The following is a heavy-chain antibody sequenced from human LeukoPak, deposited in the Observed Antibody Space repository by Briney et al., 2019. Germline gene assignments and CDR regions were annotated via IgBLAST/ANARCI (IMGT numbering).Heavy chain of an antibody. D-gene: IGHD3-10*01. J-gene: IGHJ5*02. Sequence: ASVKVSCKASGYTFTNYGISWVRQPPGQGLDWMGWSSAYNGHTNYAQKLQGRVTMTTDTSTSTAYMELRSPRSDDTAVYYCARVALSMIRGVLTLNWFDPWGQGTLVTVSS. V-gene: IGHV1-18*01. CDR2: SSAYNGHT. CDR1: GYTFTNYG. CDR3: ARVALSMIRGVLTLNWFDP.